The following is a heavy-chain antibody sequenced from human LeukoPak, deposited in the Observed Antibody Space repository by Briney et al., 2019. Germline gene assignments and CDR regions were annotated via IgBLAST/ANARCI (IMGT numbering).Heavy chain of an antibody. J-gene: IGHJ6*03. Sequence: GASVKVSCKASGYTFTNYGISWVRQAPGQGPEWMGWISTYNGHTNNAQKFQGRVTMTTNTSTSTAYMELRSLRSDDTAVYYCARALFWAVRGVIDYYYMDVWGKGTTVTVSS. V-gene: IGHV1-18*01. D-gene: IGHD3-10*01. CDR2: ISTYNGHT. CDR3: ARALFWAVRGVIDYYYMDV. CDR1: GYTFTNYG.